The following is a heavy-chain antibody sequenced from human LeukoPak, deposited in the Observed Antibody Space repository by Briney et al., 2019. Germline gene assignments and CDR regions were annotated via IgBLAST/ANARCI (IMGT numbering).Heavy chain of an antibody. CDR2: ISSSGSTI. J-gene: IGHJ4*02. CDR3: ARSGGHGDKWGFDY. CDR1: GFTFSSYD. V-gene: IGHV3-48*03. D-gene: IGHD1-26*01. Sequence: PGGSLRLSCAASGFTFSSYDMNWVRQAPGKGLEWVSYISSSGSTIYYADSVKGRFTISRDNAKNSLYLQMNSLRAEDTAVYYCARSGGHGDKWGFDYWGQGTMVTVSS.